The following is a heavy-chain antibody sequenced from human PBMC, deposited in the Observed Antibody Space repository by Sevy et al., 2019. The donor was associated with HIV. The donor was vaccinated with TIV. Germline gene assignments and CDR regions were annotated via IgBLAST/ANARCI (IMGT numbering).Heavy chain of an antibody. D-gene: IGHD3-10*01. CDR1: GFTFSSYS. Sequence: GGSLRLSCAASGFTFSSYSMNWVRQAPGKGLEWVSSISSSSSYIYYVDSVKGRFTISRDNAKNSLYLQMNSLRAEDTAVYYCARDGLITMVRGVSYYYYGMDVWGQGTTVTVSS. CDR2: ISSSSSYI. J-gene: IGHJ6*02. CDR3: ARDGLITMVRGVSYYYYGMDV. V-gene: IGHV3-21*01.